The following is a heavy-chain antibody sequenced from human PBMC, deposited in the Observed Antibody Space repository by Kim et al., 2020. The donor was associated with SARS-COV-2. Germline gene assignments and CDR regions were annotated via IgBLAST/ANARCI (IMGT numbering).Heavy chain of an antibody. D-gene: IGHD6-13*01. CDR2: ISWNSGSI. CDR1: GFTFDDYA. Sequence: GGSLRLSCAAYGFTFDDYAMHWVRQAPGKGLEWVSGISWNSGSIGYADSVKGRFTISRDNAKNSLYLQMNSLRAEDTALYYCAKDIVPIAAAGNDAFDIWGQGTMVTVSS. J-gene: IGHJ3*02. V-gene: IGHV3-9*01. CDR3: AKDIVPIAAAGNDAFDI.